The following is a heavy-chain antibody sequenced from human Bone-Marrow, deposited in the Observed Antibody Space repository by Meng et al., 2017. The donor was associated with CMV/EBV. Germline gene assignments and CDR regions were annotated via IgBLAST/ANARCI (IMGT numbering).Heavy chain of an antibody. V-gene: IGHV3-23*01. J-gene: IGHJ3*02. CDR1: GFTFSSYA. D-gene: IGHD5-18*01. Sequence: GESLKISCAASGFTFSSYAMSWVRQAPGKGLEWVSAISGSGGSTYYADSVKGRFTISRDNSKNTLYLQMNSLRAEDTAVYYCARGRRWIQLWTSYDAFDIWGQGTMVTVSS. CDR2: ISGSGGST. CDR3: ARGRRWIQLWTSYDAFDI.